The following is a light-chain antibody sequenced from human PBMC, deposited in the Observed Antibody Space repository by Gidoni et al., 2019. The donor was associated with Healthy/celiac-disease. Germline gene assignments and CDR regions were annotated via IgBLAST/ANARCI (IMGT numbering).Light chain of an antibody. CDR2: LNSDGSH. V-gene: IGLV4-69*01. J-gene: IGLJ2*01. CDR3: QTWGTGIVV. Sequence: QLVLTQSPSASASLGASVKLTCTLSSGHSSYAIAWHQPQPEKGPRYLMKLNSDGSHSKWDGFPDRFSGSSSGAERYLTISSLQSEDEADYYCQTWGTGIVVFGGGTKLTVL. CDR1: SGHSSYA.